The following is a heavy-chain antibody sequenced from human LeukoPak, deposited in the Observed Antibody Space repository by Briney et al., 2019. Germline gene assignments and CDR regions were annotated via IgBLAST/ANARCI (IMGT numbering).Heavy chain of an antibody. CDR3: AKDPFRGSYRYWDY. Sequence: PGGSLRLSCAASGFTFSSYAMSWVRQAPGKGLEWVSAISGSGGSTYYADSVKGRFTISRDNSKNTLYLQMNSLRAEDTAVYYCAKDPFRGSYRYWDYWGQGTLVTVSS. CDR2: ISGSGGST. J-gene: IGHJ4*02. CDR1: GFTFSSYA. D-gene: IGHD3-16*02. V-gene: IGHV3-23*01.